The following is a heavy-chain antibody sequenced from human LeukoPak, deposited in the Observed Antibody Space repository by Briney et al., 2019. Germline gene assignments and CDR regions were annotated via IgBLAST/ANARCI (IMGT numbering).Heavy chain of an antibody. V-gene: IGHV3-53*01. CDR1: GFTVSSNY. D-gene: IGHD3-22*01. J-gene: IGHJ4*02. Sequence: GGSLRLSCAASGFTVSSNYMSWVGQAPGKGLEWVSVIYSGGSTYYADSVKGRFTISRDNSKNTLYLQMNSLRAEDTAVYYCARDGGTYYYDSSGYYPQGYFDYWGQGTLVTVSS. CDR3: ARDGGTYYYDSSGYYPQGYFDY. CDR2: IYSGGST.